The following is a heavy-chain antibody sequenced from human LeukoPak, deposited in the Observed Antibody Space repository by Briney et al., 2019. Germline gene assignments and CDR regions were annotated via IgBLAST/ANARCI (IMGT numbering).Heavy chain of an antibody. D-gene: IGHD6-19*01. V-gene: IGHV3-21*01. CDR3: AIVDSSGWFIFYY. Sequence: PGGSLRLSCAASGFTLRRYSMKWVRQARGKGGEGVSSISISNTYIYYAHSVNRPFTISTHNAKNSLYLQISSLRAEDTAVYYCAIVDSSGWFIFYYWGQGTLVTVSS. CDR2: ISISNTYI. CDR1: GFTLRRYS. J-gene: IGHJ4*02.